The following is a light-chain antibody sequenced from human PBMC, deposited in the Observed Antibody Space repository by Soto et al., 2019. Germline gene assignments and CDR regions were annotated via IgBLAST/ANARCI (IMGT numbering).Light chain of an antibody. CDR3: QQYGDSPKT. Sequence: EIVLTQSPGTLSLSPGERATLSCRASQSVNNNYLAWYQQKPGQAPRLLIYGASRRATGIPDRISGSESGTNFTLTISRLEPEDVAVYYCQQYGDSPKTFGQGTKVEIK. CDR2: GAS. CDR1: QSVNNNY. J-gene: IGKJ1*01. V-gene: IGKV3-20*01.